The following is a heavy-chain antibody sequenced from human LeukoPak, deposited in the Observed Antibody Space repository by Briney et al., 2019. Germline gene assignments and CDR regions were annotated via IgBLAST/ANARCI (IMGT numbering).Heavy chain of an antibody. Sequence: GGSLRLSCAASGLSISSYAMSWVRQAPGKGLEWVSGISISGGSTSYADSVKGRFTISRDNPRNTLYMETNSPRAEDTALYYCAIMHPYYYGRGYWVQWGQGTLVTVSS. CDR2: ISISGGST. D-gene: IGHD3-22*01. CDR1: GLSISSYA. J-gene: IGHJ4*02. CDR3: AIMHPYYYGRGYWVQ. V-gene: IGHV3-23*01.